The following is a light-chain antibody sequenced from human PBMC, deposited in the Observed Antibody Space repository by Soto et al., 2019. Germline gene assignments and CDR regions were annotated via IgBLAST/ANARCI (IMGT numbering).Light chain of an antibody. Sequence: EIVMTQSPVTLSVSPGERATLSCRASQSVSSNLAWYQQKPGQAPRLLIYGASTRATGIPARFSGSRSGTEFTLTISSLQSEDFAVYYCQQYNNWRGTFGQGTKVEIK. CDR1: QSVSSN. J-gene: IGKJ1*01. V-gene: IGKV3-15*01. CDR2: GAS. CDR3: QQYNNWRGT.